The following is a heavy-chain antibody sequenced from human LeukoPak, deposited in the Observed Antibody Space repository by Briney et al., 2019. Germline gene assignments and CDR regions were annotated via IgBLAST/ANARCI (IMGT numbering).Heavy chain of an antibody. V-gene: IGHV3-48*01. J-gene: IGHJ3*02. CDR2: ISSSSTI. CDR3: ARAYGDYEGRAFDI. Sequence: GGSLRLSCAASGFTFSSYSMNWVRQAPGKGLEWVSYISSSSTIYYADSVKGRFTISRDNAKNSLYLQMNSLRAEDTAVYYCARAYGDYEGRAFDIWGQGTMVTVSS. CDR1: GFTFSSYS. D-gene: IGHD4-17*01.